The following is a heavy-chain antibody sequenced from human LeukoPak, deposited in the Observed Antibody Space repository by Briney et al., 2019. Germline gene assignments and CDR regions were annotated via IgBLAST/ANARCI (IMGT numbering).Heavy chain of an antibody. CDR2: IYINGDT. V-gene: IGHV4-4*09. CDR3: AKTARTFAS. J-gene: IGHJ5*02. D-gene: IGHD1-7*01. Sequence: SETLSLTCTVSGDSISSFYWSWIRQAPGKGLECIGFIYINGDTSYNPSLKGRATLSLDTSKNQFSLRLTSVTAAGTAVYYCAKTARTFASWGPGTLITVSS. CDR1: GDSISSFY.